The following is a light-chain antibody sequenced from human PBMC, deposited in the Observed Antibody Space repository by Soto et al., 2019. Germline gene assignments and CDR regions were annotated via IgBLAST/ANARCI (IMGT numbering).Light chain of an antibody. CDR3: QQYDRSPWT. V-gene: IGKV3-20*01. J-gene: IGKJ1*01. CDR1: QSVSSSF. Sequence: EIVLTQSPGTLSLSPGERATLSCRASQSVSSSFLAWYQQKPGQAPRLLIYGASSRATGIPDRFSGSGSGTDFTLAISRLEPEDFAVYYCQQYDRSPWTVGQGTKLAIK. CDR2: GAS.